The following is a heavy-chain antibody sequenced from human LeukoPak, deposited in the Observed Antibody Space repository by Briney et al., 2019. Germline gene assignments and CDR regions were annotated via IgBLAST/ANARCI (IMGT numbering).Heavy chain of an antibody. D-gene: IGHD6-19*01. V-gene: IGHV3-23*01. J-gene: IGHJ4*02. CDR1: GFTFNNFA. Sequence: WGSLRLSCAASGFTFNNFAMSWVRQAPGKGLEWVSTISGSGGSTFYADSVKGRFPISRDNSKNTLFLQMNSLRVEDTAIYYCAKAGSSGWSSSGGDYWGQLSVVTVSS. CDR2: ISGSGGST. CDR3: AKAGSSGWSSSGGDY.